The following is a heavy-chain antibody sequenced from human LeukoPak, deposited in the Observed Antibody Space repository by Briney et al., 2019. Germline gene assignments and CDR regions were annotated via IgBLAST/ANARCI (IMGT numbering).Heavy chain of an antibody. CDR3: ARSAADYYDSSGPPRWFDP. CDR2: IYYSGST. J-gene: IGHJ5*02. CDR1: GGSISSSSYY. D-gene: IGHD3-22*01. V-gene: IGHV4-39*01. Sequence: SETLSLTCTVSGGSISSSSYYWGWIRQPPGKGLEWIGSIYYSGSTYYNPSLKSRVTISVDTSKSQFSLKLSSVTAADTAVYYCARSAADYYDSSGPPRWFDPWGQGTLVTVSS.